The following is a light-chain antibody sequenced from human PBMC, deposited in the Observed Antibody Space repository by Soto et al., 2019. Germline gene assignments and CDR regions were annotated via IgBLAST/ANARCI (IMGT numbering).Light chain of an antibody. CDR2: EVS. CDR1: SSDVGAYKY. CDR3: NSYAGDIIRFV. J-gene: IGLJ1*01. Sequence: QSVLTQPASVSGSPGQSVTSSCTGTSSDVGAYKYVSWYQQHPGKAPKLMIYEVSNRPSGVSNRFSGSKSGNTASLTISGLQADDEADYYCNSYAGDIIRFVFGTGTKSPS. V-gene: IGLV2-14*01.